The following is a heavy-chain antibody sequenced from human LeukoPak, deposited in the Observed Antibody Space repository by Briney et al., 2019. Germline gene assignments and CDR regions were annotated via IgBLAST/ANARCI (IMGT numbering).Heavy chain of an antibody. J-gene: IGHJ4*02. V-gene: IGHV3-21*01. CDR2: ISSSSSYI. D-gene: IGHD3-10*01. CDR3: ARDYSYYGSYYFDY. Sequence: GGSLRLSCAASGFTFSSFGMHWVRQAPGRGLEWVSSISSSSSYIYYADSVKGRFTISRDNAKNSLYLQMNSLRAEDTAVYYCARDYSYYGSYYFDYWGQGTLVTVSS. CDR1: GFTFSSFG.